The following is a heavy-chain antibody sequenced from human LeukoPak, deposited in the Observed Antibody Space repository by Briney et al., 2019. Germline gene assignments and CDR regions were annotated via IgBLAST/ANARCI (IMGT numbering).Heavy chain of an antibody. CDR3: ASTHGPIDH. CDR2: TYYRSKWYY. Sequence: SQTLSLTCSISGDSVSSKNAAWNWIRQAPSRGLEWLGRTYYRSKWYYEYAVSVKSRITIKSDTSKNQFSLQLNSVTPEDMAVYYCASTHGPIDHWGQGTLVTVSS. D-gene: IGHD2-15*01. J-gene: IGHJ5*02. V-gene: IGHV6-1*01. CDR1: GDSVSSKNAA.